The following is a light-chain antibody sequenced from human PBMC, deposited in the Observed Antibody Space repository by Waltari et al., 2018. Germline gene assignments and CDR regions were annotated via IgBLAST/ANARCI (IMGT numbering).Light chain of an antibody. J-gene: IGLJ3*02. CDR3: ASYKPGSTLV. CDR2: DVT. V-gene: IGLV2-14*01. Sequence: QSALTQPASVSGSPGQSITIPCTGSSSDVGRDNYVSWYQQFPDRAPKLIIYDVTNRPSGVSNRFSGSTSANTASRPTSGLQPEDEAEYYCASYKPGSTLVFGGGTKLTVL. CDR1: SSDVGRDNY.